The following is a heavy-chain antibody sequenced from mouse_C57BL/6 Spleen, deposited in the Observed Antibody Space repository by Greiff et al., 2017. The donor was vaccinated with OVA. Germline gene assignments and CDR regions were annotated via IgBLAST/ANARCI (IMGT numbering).Heavy chain of an antibody. CDR3: ASNYYAMDY. J-gene: IGHJ4*01. Sequence: VQLQQSGPELVKPGASVKISCKASGYSFTGYYMHWVKQSSEKSLEWIGEINPSTGGTSYNQKFKGKATLTVDKSSSTAYMQLKRLTSEDSAVYYCASNYYAMDYWGQGTSVTVSS. CDR1: GYSFTGYY. V-gene: IGHV1-43*01. CDR2: INPSTGGT.